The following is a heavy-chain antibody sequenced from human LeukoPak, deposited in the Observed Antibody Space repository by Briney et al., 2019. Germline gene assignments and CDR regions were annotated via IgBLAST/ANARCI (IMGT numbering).Heavy chain of an antibody. D-gene: IGHD5-18*01. CDR1: GGSISSGGYY. V-gene: IGHV4-30-2*01. J-gene: IGHJ5*02. CDR2: IYHSGST. Sequence: PSETLSLTCTVSGGSISSGGYYWSWIRQPPGKGLEWIGYIYHSGSTYYNPSLKSRVTISVDRSKNQFSLKLSSVTAADTAVYYCARGVRIQLANWFDPWGQGTLVTVSS. CDR3: ARGVRIQLANWFDP.